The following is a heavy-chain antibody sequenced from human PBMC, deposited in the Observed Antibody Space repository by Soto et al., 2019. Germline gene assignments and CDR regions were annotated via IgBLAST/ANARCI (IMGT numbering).Heavy chain of an antibody. Sequence: GGSLRLSCAASGFTFSSYWMSWVRQAPGKGLEWVANIKQDGSEKYYVDPVKGRFTISRDNAKNSLYLQMNSLRAEDTAVYYCARWVGASAVSPCMDVWGKGTTVTVSS. J-gene: IGHJ6*03. D-gene: IGHD1-26*01. CDR1: GFTFSSYW. V-gene: IGHV3-7*01. CDR2: IKQDGSEK. CDR3: ARWVGASAVSPCMDV.